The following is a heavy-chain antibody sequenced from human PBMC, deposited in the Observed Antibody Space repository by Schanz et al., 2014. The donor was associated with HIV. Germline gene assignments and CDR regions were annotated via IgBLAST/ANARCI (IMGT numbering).Heavy chain of an antibody. CDR1: VSRFSFSDFA. CDR3: ARGGYAARPSYYYDMDI. CDR2: ISWNSGSI. J-gene: IGHJ6*02. V-gene: IGHV3-9*01. Sequence: EVQLLESGGGLVQPGGSLRLSCAVSVSRFSFSDFAMSWVRQAPGKGLEWVSGISWNSGSIGYADSVKGRFTISRDNAKNSLYLQMNSLRAEDTAVYYCARGGYAARPSYYYDMDIWGQGTTVTVSS. D-gene: IGHD5-12*01.